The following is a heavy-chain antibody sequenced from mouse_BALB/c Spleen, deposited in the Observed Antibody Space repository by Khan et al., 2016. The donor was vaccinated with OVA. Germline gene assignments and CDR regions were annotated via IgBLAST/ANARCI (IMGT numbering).Heavy chain of an antibody. V-gene: IGHV1-4*01. CDR2: INPSNGYT. J-gene: IGHJ3*01. D-gene: IGHD2-14*01. Sequence: QVQLQQSGAELARPGTSMKMSCKASGYTFTSYTIHWIKQRPGQGLEWIGYINPSNGYTNYNQKFKDKATLTADKSSTTAYMQLSSLTSDDSAVYKCVRDGAYYRNGGWFAYWGQGTLVTVSA. CDR1: GYTFTSYT. CDR3: VRDGAYYRNGGWFAY.